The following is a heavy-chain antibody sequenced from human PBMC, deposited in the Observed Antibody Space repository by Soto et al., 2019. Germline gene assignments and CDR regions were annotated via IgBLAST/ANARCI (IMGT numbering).Heavy chain of an antibody. CDR3: ARSALLWWALDS. CDR1: GFSLGDYG. V-gene: IGHV3-23*01. J-gene: IGHJ4*02. D-gene: IGHD2-15*01. Sequence: GSLRLSCTASGFSLGDYGMNWVRQTPGKGLEWVSTISASGHSAYSADSVKGRLIISRDNSKNTLYLQMNSLRAEDTAVYYCARSALLWWALDSWGQGTLVTVSS. CDR2: ISASGHSA.